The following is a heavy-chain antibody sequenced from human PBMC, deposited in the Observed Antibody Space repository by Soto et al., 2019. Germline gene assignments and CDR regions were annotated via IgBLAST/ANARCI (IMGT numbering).Heavy chain of an antibody. Sequence: GLSLRLSCAASGFTFNTYSMDCVRQAPGKGLEWVASISPSGSYMYYGDSLKGLFTVSRDNAKNSLYLQMDSLRADDTAIYYGARFGLVTLDCWGQGTLVTVSS. J-gene: IGHJ4*02. CDR3: ARFGLVTLDC. CDR1: GFTFNTYS. V-gene: IGHV3-21*01. CDR2: ISPSGSYM. D-gene: IGHD3-3*01.